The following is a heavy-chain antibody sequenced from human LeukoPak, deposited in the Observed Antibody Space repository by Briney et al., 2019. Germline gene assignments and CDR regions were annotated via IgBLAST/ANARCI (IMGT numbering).Heavy chain of an antibody. CDR2: IYYSGST. J-gene: IGHJ4*02. CDR1: GGSISSYY. CDR3: ARTQYYDFWSGYSFDY. Sequence: PSETLSLTCTVSGGSISSYYWSWIRQPPGKGLEWIGYIYYSGSTNYNPSLKSRVTISVDTSKNQFSLKLSSVTVADTAVYYCARTQYYDFWSGYSFDYWGQGTLVTVSS. V-gene: IGHV4-59*01. D-gene: IGHD3-3*01.